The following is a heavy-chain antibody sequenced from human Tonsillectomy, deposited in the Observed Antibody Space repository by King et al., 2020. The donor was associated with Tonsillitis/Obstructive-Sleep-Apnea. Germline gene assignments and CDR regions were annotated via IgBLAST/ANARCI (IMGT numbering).Heavy chain of an antibody. J-gene: IGHJ3*02. D-gene: IGHD3-3*01. CDR1: GAIVSNNSAA. CDR2: TYYRSKWYN. Sequence: VQLQQSGPGLVKPSQTLSLTCAISGAIVSNNSAAWNWIKQSPSRGLEWLGRTYYRSKWYNNYAVSVKSRITINPDTSKNQFSLQLNSVTPEDTAVYYCARGDFHSFDIWGQGTMVTVSS. V-gene: IGHV6-1*01. CDR3: ARGDFHSFDI.